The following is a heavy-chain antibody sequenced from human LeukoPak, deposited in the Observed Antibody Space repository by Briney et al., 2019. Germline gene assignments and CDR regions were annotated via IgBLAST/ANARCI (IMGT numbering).Heavy chain of an antibody. CDR2: IYHSGST. V-gene: IGHV4-38-2*02. CDR1: GYSISSGYY. J-gene: IGHJ4*02. D-gene: IGHD6-19*01. CDR3: ARVSGWYAGGYYFDY. Sequence: SETLSLTCTVSGYSISSGYYWGWIRQPPGKGLEWIGSIYHSGSTYYNPSLKSRVTISVDTSKNQFSLKLSSVTAADTAVYYCARVSGWYAGGYYFDYWGQGTLVTVSS.